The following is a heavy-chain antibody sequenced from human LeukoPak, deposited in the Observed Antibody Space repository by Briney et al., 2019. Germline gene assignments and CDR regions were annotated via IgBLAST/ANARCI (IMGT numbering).Heavy chain of an antibody. V-gene: IGHV3-23*01. D-gene: IGHD5-24*01. Sequence: GGSLRLSCAASGFPFSSYAMSWLRQAPGKGLEWVSAIRGSGGSTYYADSVKGRFTISRDNSKNTLYLQMNSLRAKDTAIYYCAKPETPAGPHFDYWGQGTLVTVSS. CDR1: GFPFSSYA. CDR3: AKPETPAGPHFDY. CDR2: IRGSGGST. J-gene: IGHJ4*02.